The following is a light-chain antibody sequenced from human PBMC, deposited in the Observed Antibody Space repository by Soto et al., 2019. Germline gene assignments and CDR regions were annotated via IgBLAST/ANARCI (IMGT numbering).Light chain of an antibody. Sequence: VMTQSPATLSVSPGERATLSCWASETVATNLAWYQQKPGQAPRLLISGASTRAAGSSDRFRGSGPGTEFTLTISSLRSEDSAIYYCQQYFEWPPMTFGQGTKVEI. CDR3: QQYFEWPPMT. CDR2: GAS. J-gene: IGKJ1*01. V-gene: IGKV3-15*01. CDR1: ETVATN.